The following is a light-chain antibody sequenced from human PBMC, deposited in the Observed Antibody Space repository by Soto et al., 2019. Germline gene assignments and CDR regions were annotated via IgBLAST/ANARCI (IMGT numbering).Light chain of an antibody. CDR1: SSNIGAGYD. J-gene: IGLJ2*01. CDR2: DNS. V-gene: IGLV1-40*01. Sequence: QSVLTQPPSVSGAPGQRVTIPCTGSSSNIGAGYDVHWYQQLPGTAPKLLIYDNSNRPSGVPDRFSGSKSGTSASLAITGLQAEDEADYYCQSYDSSLSVVVFGGGTQLTVL. CDR3: QSYDSSLSVVV.